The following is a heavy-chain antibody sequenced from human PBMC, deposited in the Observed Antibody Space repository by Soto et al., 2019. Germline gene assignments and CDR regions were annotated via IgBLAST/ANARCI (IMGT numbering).Heavy chain of an antibody. D-gene: IGHD3-10*01. V-gene: IGHV1-8*01. Sequence: QVQLVQSGAELKKPGASVKVSCKASGYTFSNYDMNWVLQATGQGPEWIGWVNPNNGDTGYAQKFQGRVTLTTDISTTTAYMELTSLRSEATAIYYCAKVSRKGSAIDFDYWGQGTLITVSS. CDR1: GYTFSNYD. J-gene: IGHJ4*02. CDR2: VNPNNGDT. CDR3: AKVSRKGSAIDFDY.